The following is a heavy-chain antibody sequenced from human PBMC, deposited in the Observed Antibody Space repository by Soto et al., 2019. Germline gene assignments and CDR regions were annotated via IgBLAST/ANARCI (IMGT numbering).Heavy chain of an antibody. J-gene: IGHJ6*03. CDR2: INPNGVST. V-gene: IGHV1-46*03. Sequence: QVQLVQSGAEVKKPGASVKVPCKAPGYTFINYIIHWLRQAPGKGLGWRGEINPNGVSTVYAQKFQGRVTLTRDTSTSTVYVELSSLRSDDTAVYFCVRATAARQRDYSYHYYLHIWGKGTTVTVSS. D-gene: IGHD6-6*01. CDR3: VRATAARQRDYSYHYYLHI. CDR1: GYTFINYI.